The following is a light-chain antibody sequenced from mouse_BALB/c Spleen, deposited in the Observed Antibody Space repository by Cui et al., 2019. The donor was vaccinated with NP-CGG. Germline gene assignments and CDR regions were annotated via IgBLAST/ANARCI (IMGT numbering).Light chain of an antibody. Sequence: QSVVTQVSALTTSPGETVTLTCRSSTGAVTNSNYANWVQEKPDHLFTGLIGGTNNRAPGVPARFSGALIGDKAARTITGAQTEDEAIYFCALWYSNHWVFGGGTKLTVL. CDR3: ALWYSNHWV. CDR1: TGAVTNSNY. J-gene: IGLJ1*01. V-gene: IGLV1*01. CDR2: GTN.